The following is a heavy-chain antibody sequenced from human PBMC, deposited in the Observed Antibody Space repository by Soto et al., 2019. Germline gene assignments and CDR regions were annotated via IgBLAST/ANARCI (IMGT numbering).Heavy chain of an antibody. D-gene: IGHD3-3*01. CDR2: IYWDDDK. Sequence: QLTLKESGPTVVKPTETLTLTCTFSGFSLTTSGVGVGWVRQSPGKAPEWLALIYWDDDKRYSTSLKSRLTITKDTSKNQVVLTMANVDPADTATYYCAHRVLRTVFGLVTTTAIYFDFWGQGTPVVVSS. CDR1: GFSLTTSGVG. V-gene: IGHV2-5*02. J-gene: IGHJ4*02. CDR3: AHRVLRTVFGLVTTTAIYFDF.